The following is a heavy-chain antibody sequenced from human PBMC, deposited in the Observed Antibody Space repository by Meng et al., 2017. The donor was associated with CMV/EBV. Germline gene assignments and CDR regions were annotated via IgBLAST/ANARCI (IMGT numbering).Heavy chain of an antibody. CDR2: ISYSGST. CDR1: GGSINSNNYS. Sequence: SETLSLTCTVSGGSINSNNYSWGWIRQPPGKGLEWIGSISYSGSTYYNPSLKSRVTISVDTSKNQFSLKLSSVTAADTAVHFCARRSVYGWFDRWGQGTLVTVSS. CDR3: ARRSVYGWFDR. J-gene: IGHJ5*02. V-gene: IGHV4-39*01. D-gene: IGHD1-14*01.